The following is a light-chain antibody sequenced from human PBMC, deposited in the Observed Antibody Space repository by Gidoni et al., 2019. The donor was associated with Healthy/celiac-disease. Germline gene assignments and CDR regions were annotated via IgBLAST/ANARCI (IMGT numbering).Light chain of an antibody. J-gene: IGKJ1*01. CDR1: QSVSSY. V-gene: IGKV3-11*01. Sequence: EIVLTHSPATLSWSPGERATLSCRASQSVSSYLAWYQQKPGQAPRLLIYDASNRATGIPARFSGSGSGTDFTLTISSLEPEDFAVYYCQQRSNWPPTWTFGQGTKVEIK. CDR2: DAS. CDR3: QQRSNWPPTWT.